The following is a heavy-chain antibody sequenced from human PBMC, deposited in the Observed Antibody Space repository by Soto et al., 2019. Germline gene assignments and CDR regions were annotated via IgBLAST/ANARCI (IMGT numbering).Heavy chain of an antibody. V-gene: IGHV4-31*02. D-gene: IGHD2-2*01. CDR2: IYYSGST. J-gene: IGHJ6*02. CDR3: ARLVPPCSSTSYSYYYGMDV. Sequence: SETLSLTCTVSGGSISSGGYYWSWIRQHPGKGLEWIGYIYYSGSTYYNPSLKSRVTISVDTSKNQFSLKLSSVTAADTAVYYCARLVPPCSSTSYSYYYGMDVWGQGTTVTVSS. CDR1: GGSISSGGYY.